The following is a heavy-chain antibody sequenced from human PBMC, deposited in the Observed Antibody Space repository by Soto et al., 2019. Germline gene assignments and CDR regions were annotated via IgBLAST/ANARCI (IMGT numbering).Heavy chain of an antibody. V-gene: IGHV1-69*13. J-gene: IGHJ6*02. CDR3: ARELRLGPTNYYYGMDV. Sequence: ASVKVSCKASGGTFSSYAISWVRQAPGQGLEWMGGIIPIFGTANYAQKFQGRVTITADESTSTAYMELSSLRSEDTAVYYCARELRLGPTNYYYGMDVWGQGTTVTVSS. CDR1: GGTFSSYA. CDR2: IIPIFGTA.